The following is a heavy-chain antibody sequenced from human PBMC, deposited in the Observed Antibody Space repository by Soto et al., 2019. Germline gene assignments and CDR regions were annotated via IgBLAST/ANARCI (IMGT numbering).Heavy chain of an antibody. Sequence: QVQLVESGGGVVQPGRSLRLSCAASGFTFSSYGRNWFGQAPAKGLGWVAVLSYDGIIKYYADSVKGRFTISRDNSKNTLYLQMNSLRAEDTAVYYCAKSVYNWNDGFFDYWGQGTLVTVSS. CDR3: AKSVYNWNDGFFDY. V-gene: IGHV3-30*18. CDR1: GFTFSSYG. CDR2: LSYDGIIK. J-gene: IGHJ4*02. D-gene: IGHD1-1*01.